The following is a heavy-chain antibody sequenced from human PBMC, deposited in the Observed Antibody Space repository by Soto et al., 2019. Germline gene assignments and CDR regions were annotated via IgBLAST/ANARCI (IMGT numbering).Heavy chain of an antibody. CDR3: AHTLVAGLGYYFDY. CDR2: IYWDDDK. V-gene: IGHV2-5*02. D-gene: IGHD6-19*01. CDR1: GFSLSTTRVG. J-gene: IGHJ4*02. Sequence: QITLKESGPPLVKPTQTLTLTCTFSGFSLSTTRVGVGWIRQPPGKALEWLALIYWDDDKRYSPFLKSRLTLXXXTXXHQVVLTMTNMDPMDTATYFCAHTLVAGLGYYFDYWGQGTLVTVSS.